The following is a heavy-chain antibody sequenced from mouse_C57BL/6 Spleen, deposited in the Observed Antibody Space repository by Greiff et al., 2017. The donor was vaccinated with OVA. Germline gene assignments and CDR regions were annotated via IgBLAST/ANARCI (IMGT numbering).Heavy chain of an antibody. CDR3: TRGLPGSSYAMDY. Sequence: EVQGVESGEGLVKPGGSLKLSCAASGFTFSSYAMSWVRQTPEKRLEWVAYISSGGDYIYYADTVKGRFTISRDNARNTLYLQMSSLKSEDTAMYYCTRGLPGSSYAMDYWGQGTSVTVSS. J-gene: IGHJ4*01. CDR1: GFTFSSYA. D-gene: IGHD1-1*01. CDR2: ISSGGDYI. V-gene: IGHV5-9-1*02.